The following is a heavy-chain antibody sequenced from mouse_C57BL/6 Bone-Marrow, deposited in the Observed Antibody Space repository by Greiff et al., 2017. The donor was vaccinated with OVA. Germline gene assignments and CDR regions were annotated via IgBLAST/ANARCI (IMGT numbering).Heavy chain of an antibody. CDR3: TRAGFTTVPDY. D-gene: IGHD1-1*01. CDR2: ISSGGDYI. Sequence: EVHLVESGEGLVKPGGSLKLSCAASGFTFSSYAMSWVRQTPEKRLEWVAYISSGGDYIYYADTVKGRFTISRDNARNTLYLQMSSLKSEDTAMYYCTRAGFTTVPDYWGQGTTLTVSS. CDR1: GFTFSSYA. V-gene: IGHV5-9-1*02. J-gene: IGHJ2*01.